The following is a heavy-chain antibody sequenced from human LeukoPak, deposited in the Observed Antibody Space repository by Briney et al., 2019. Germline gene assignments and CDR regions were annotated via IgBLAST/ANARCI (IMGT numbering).Heavy chain of an antibody. Sequence: GGSLRLSCAASGFTFSSHGMQWVRQAPGKGLEWVAVIWYDGSNKYYTDSVKGRFTISRDNSKNTLYLQMNSLGAEDTAVYYCARGIGGPAGKGYYFDHWGQGTLVTVSS. CDR3: ARGIGGPAGKGYYFDH. CDR1: GFTFSSHG. CDR2: IWYDGSNK. D-gene: IGHD2-2*01. V-gene: IGHV3-33*01. J-gene: IGHJ4*02.